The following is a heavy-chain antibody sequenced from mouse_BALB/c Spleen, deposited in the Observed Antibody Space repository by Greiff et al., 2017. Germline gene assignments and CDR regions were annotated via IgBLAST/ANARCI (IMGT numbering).Heavy chain of an antibody. J-gene: IGHJ2*01. CDR2: IDPANGNT. Sequence: VQLQQSGAELVKPGASVKLSCTASGFNIKDTYMHWVKQRPEQGLEWIGRIDPANGNTKYDPKFQGKATITADTSSNTAYLQLSSLTSEDTAVYYCATDDYDDFDYWGQGTTRTVSS. CDR1: GFNIKDTY. V-gene: IGHV14-3*02. D-gene: IGHD2-4*01. CDR3: ATDDYDDFDY.